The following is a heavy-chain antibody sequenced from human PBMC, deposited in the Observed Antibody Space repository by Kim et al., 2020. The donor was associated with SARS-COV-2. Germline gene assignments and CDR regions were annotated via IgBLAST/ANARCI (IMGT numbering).Heavy chain of an antibody. CDR2: ISGGGDTT. Sequence: GGSLRLSCAASGFTFSNYAMTWVRQAPGKGLEWVSAISGGGDTTYYADSVKGRFTISRDNSKNTLYLQMNSLRAEDTAVYYCAKDGEGGSGGPRGYFDYWGQGTPVTVSS. J-gene: IGHJ4*02. D-gene: IGHD2-15*01. V-gene: IGHV3-23*01. CDR3: AKDGEGGSGGPRGYFDY. CDR1: GFTFSNYA.